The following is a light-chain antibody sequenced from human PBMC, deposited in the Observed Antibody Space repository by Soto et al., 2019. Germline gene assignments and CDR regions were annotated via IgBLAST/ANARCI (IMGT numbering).Light chain of an antibody. V-gene: IGKV3-15*01. CDR2: YAS. CDR1: ESVHRN. J-gene: IGKJ3*01. CDR3: QHYSNWPPM. Sequence: EMVMTQSPATLSVSPGERVTLSCRASESVHRNLAWYQQKPGQGPSLLIYYASTRATGVPDRFTGSGSGTEFILTISSLQSEDFGVYHCQHYSNWPPMFGPGTKVEIK.